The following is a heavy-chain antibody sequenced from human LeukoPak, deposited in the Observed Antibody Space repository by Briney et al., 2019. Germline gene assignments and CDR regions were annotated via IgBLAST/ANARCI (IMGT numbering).Heavy chain of an antibody. CDR3: ARDRYGGNPVAFDI. D-gene: IGHD2-15*01. J-gene: IGHJ3*02. Sequence: ASVKVSCKASGGTFSSYAISWVRQAPGQGLEWMGWISAYNGNTNYAQKLQGRVTMTTDTSTSTAYMELRSLRSDDTAVYYCARDRYGGNPVAFDIWGQGTMVTVSS. CDR1: GGTFSSYA. CDR2: ISAYNGNT. V-gene: IGHV1-18*01.